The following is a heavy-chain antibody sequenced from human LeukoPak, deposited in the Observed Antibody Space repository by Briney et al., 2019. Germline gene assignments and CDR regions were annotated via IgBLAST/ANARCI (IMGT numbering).Heavy chain of an antibody. D-gene: IGHD2-2*02. J-gene: IGHJ4*02. CDR1: GYTFTGYY. CDR3: ARGTPRNQLLLYHFDY. CDR2: INPNSGGT. Sequence: GSVKVSCKASGYTFTGYYMHWVRQAPGQGLEWTGWINPNSGGTNYAQKFQGWVTMTRDTSISTAYMELSRLRSDDTAVYYCARGTPRNQLLLYHFDYWGQGTLVTVCS. V-gene: IGHV1-2*04.